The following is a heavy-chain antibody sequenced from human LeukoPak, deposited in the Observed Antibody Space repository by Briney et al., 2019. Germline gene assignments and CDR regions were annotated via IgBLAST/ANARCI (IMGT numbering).Heavy chain of an antibody. Sequence: PSETLSLTCAVYGGSFSGYYWSWIRQPPGKGLEWIGEINHSGSTNYNPPLKSRVTISVDTSKNQFSLKLSSVTAADTAVYYCARHWYSSSWYLDYWGQGTLVTVSS. CDR1: GGSFSGYY. CDR3: ARHWYSSSWYLDY. J-gene: IGHJ4*02. V-gene: IGHV4-34*01. CDR2: INHSGST. D-gene: IGHD6-13*01.